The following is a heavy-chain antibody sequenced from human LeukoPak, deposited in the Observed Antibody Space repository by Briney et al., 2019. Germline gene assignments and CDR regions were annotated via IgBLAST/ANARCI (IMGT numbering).Heavy chain of an antibody. V-gene: IGHV3-21*01. CDR3: ARLRRNSDRSDFFYYYDH. D-gene: IGHD3-22*01. CDR2: VSTVSSYI. J-gene: IGHJ4*02. Sequence: GESLKISCAASGFTFSDYSMNWVRQAPGKGLEWVASVSTVSSYIYYADSMRGRFTISRDNAKNSLFLQMNSLRAEDTAVYYCARLRRNSDRSDFFYYYDHWGQGTLVTVSS. CDR1: GFTFSDYS.